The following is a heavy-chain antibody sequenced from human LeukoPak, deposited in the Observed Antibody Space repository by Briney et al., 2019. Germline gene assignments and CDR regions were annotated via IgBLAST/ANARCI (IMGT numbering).Heavy chain of an antibody. D-gene: IGHD2-2*01. CDR1: GYTFTSYY. V-gene: IGHV1-46*01. Sequence: GASVKVSCKASGYTFTSYYMHWVRQAPGQGLEWMGIINPSGGSTSYAQKFQGRVTMTRDTSTSTVYMELRSLRSEDTAVSYCARGKSRYCSSASCHYYFDYWGQGTLVTGSS. CDR2: INPSGGST. CDR3: ARGKSRYCSSASCHYYFDY. J-gene: IGHJ4*02.